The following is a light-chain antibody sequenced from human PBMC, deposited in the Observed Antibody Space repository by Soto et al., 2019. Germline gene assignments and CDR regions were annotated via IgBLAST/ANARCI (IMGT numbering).Light chain of an antibody. Sequence: DIQITQSPSSLSASVGDKVTIPCRASEDISHYLAWYQQKPGKVPSLLIFAASKLHSEVPSRFSGSGSGTDFTLTISSLQPDDAATYYCQKYSHAPLTFGGGTKVAI. CDR3: QKYSHAPLT. CDR1: EDISHY. J-gene: IGKJ4*01. V-gene: IGKV1-27*01. CDR2: AAS.